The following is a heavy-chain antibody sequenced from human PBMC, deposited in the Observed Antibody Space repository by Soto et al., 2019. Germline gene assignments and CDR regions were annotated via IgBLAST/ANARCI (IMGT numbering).Heavy chain of an antibody. Sequence: QVQVVESGGGVVQPGRSLRLSCAASGFTFSRYAIHWVRQAPGKGLEWVAVISRDGTNKYYVDSVKGGFTISRDNSRNTLYLQMNSLRHEDAAVYYCSRARSGAVADSFNYWGQGTLVTVSS. CDR3: SRARSGAVADSFNY. CDR1: GFTFSRYA. D-gene: IGHD3-3*01. V-gene: IGHV3-30*04. J-gene: IGHJ4*02. CDR2: ISRDGTNK.